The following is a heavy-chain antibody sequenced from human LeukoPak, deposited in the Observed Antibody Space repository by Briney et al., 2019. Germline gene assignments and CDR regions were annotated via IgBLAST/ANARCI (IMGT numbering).Heavy chain of an antibody. CDR2: ISGNGGST. V-gene: IGHV3-23*01. J-gene: IGHJ4*02. CDR3: AKDVFELYDICDH. Sequence: GGSLRLSCTASGFTFSNYAMSWVRQAPGKGLEWVSAISGNGGSTFDADSVKGRFTISRDNSKNTLYLQMNSLRAEDTAIYYCAKDVFELYDICDHWGQGTLVTVSS. CDR1: GFTFSNYA. D-gene: IGHD3-9*01.